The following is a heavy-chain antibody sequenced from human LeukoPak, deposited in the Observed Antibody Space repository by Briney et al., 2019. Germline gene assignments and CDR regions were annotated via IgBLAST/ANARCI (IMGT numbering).Heavy chain of an antibody. CDR2: VYYSGST. CDR3: AREWWWHAFDI. V-gene: IGHV4-59*01. D-gene: IGHD2-21*01. J-gene: IGHJ3*02. CDR1: GDSISSYY. Sequence: SDTLSLTCTVSGDSISSYYYSWIRQPPGKGLEWIGYVYYSGSTNYNPSLKSRVTISVDTSKNQFSLKLSSVTAADTAVYYCAREWWWHAFDIWGQGTMVTVSS.